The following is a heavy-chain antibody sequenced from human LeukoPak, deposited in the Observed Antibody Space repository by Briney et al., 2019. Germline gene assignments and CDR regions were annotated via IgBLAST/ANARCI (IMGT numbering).Heavy chain of an antibody. J-gene: IGHJ3*02. Sequence: GGSLRLSCAASGFTFSSYAMSWVRQAPGKGLEWVSSISGSGDNTYYADSVKGRFTISRDNSKNTLYLQMNGLRAEDTAVYYCAKVRSSGNDHDAFDIWGQGTMVTVSS. CDR3: AKVRSSGNDHDAFDI. CDR2: ISGSGDNT. V-gene: IGHV3-23*01. CDR1: GFTFSSYA. D-gene: IGHD5-12*01.